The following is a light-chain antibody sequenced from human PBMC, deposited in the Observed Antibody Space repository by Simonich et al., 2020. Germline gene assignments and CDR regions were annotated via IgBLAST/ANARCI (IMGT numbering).Light chain of an antibody. J-gene: IGLJ3*02. CDR3: SSYAGSNNYWV. CDR2: EVM. V-gene: IGLV2-8*01. CDR1: SSDVGGYNY. Sequence: QSALTQPPSASGSPGQSVTISCTGTSSDVGGYNYVSWYQQHPVKAPKLMISEVMNRPSGVPDRFAGSKSGNTASLTVSGLQAEDEADYYCSSYAGSNNYWVFGGGTKLTVL.